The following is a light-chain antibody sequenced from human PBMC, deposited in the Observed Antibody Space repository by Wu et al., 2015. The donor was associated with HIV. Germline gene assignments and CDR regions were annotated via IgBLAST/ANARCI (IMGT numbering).Light chain of an antibody. CDR1: QSVSSY. J-gene: IGKJ2*01. Sequence: EIVLTQSPATLSLSPGERATLSCRASQSVSSYLAWYQQKPGQAPRLLIYDASNRAAGIPDRFSGSGSETDFTLTISRLKPEDFAVYWCQQYGNSPHTFGQGTNLEI. V-gene: IGKV3-11*01. CDR3: QQYGNSPHT. CDR2: DAS.